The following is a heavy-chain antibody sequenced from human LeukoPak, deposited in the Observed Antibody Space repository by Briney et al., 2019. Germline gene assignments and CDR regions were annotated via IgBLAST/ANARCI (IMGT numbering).Heavy chain of an antibody. CDR3: ARHSCASSASCSAYFQH. Sequence: PSETLSLTCAVYGGSFSGYYWTWIRQPPGKGLEWIGEIHYSGSTNYNPSLKSRVTISVDTSKNQFSLKLSSVTAADTAVYYCARHSCASSASCSAYFQHWGQGTLVTVSS. CDR2: IHYSGST. CDR1: GGSFSGYY. J-gene: IGHJ1*01. V-gene: IGHV4-34*01. D-gene: IGHD2-2*01.